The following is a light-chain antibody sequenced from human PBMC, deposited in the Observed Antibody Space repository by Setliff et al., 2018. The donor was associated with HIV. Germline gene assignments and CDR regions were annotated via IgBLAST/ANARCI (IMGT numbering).Light chain of an antibody. CDR1: RRDVGGYNY. Sequence: QSVLTQPASVSGSPGQSITISCTGTRRDVGGYNYVSWYQQHPGKAPKLIIYEVRNRTSGVSSRFSGSKSGNTASLTISGLQTEDEADYYCSSYAITNTLPFGTGTKVTV. CDR3: SSYAITNTLP. J-gene: IGLJ1*01. CDR2: EVR. V-gene: IGLV2-14*01.